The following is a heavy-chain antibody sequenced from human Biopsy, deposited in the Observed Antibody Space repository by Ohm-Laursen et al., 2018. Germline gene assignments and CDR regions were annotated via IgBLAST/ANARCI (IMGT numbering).Heavy chain of an antibody. CDR2: INQSGRT. CDR1: GVSINTGGYY. CDR3: GNEVHGRDY. V-gene: IGHV4-31*09. D-gene: IGHD2-21*01. J-gene: IGHJ4*02. Sequence: TLSLTCSVSGVSINTGGYYWTWIRQHPGTGLEWIGQINQSGRTNYNPPLKSRVNISADKSNNQFSLKLTSVTSADTAVYFCGNEVHGRDYWGLGALVTVSS.